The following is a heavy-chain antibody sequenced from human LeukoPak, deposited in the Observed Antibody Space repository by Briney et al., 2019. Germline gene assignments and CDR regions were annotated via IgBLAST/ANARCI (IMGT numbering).Heavy chain of an antibody. Sequence: GASVKVSCKTSGYTFTGYYMHWGRQAPGQGREWMGWINPNSGGTNYAQRFQGRVTMTRDTSMSTAYMELSRLRSDDSAVYYCARYFYDSSGSSSDAFDIWGQGTMVTVSS. V-gene: IGHV1-2*02. D-gene: IGHD3-22*01. CDR2: INPNSGGT. J-gene: IGHJ3*02. CDR3: ARYFYDSSGSSSDAFDI. CDR1: GYTFTGYY.